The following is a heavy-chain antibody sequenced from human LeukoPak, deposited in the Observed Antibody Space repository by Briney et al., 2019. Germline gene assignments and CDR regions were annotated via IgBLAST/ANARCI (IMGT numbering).Heavy chain of an antibody. D-gene: IGHD4-17*01. CDR3: ARLYGTYPGWFDP. Sequence: GGSLRLSCAASGFTFSSYGMHWVRQAPGQGLEWVAVIWYDGSNKYYADSVKGRFTISRDNSKNTLYLQMNSLRAEDTAVYYCARLYGTYPGWFDPWGQGTLVTVSS. CDR1: GFTFSSYG. V-gene: IGHV3-33*01. CDR2: IWYDGSNK. J-gene: IGHJ5*02.